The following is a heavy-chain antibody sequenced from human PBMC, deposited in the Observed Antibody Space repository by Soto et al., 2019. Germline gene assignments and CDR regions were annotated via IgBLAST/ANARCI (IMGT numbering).Heavy chain of an antibody. V-gene: IGHV4-59*01. CDR3: ASMIGDPVLSFDS. CDR1: GGSISSYY. J-gene: IGHJ5*01. Sequence: QVQLQESGPGLVKPSETLSLTCTVSGGSISSYYWSWIRQPPGKGLEWIRFIFYSGSTSYNPSLKRRVTIALDTSEYQFSLKLNSVTAADTAVYYCASMIGDPVLSFDSWGQGTRVAVSS. CDR2: IFYSGST. D-gene: IGHD3-10*02.